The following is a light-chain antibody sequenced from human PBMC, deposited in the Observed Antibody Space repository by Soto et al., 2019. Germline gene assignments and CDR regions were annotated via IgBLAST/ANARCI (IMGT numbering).Light chain of an antibody. CDR2: GVN. Sequence: QSVLTQPASVSGSPGQSITISCTGTSSDIGVYNYVSWYQLHPGKAPKLMIYGVNIRTSGVSNRFSGSKSGNTASLTISGLQDEDEADYYLSSNNTIGTCQVFGHGTKVTV. CDR3: SSNNTIGTCQV. V-gene: IGLV2-14*01. J-gene: IGLJ1*01. CDR1: SSDIGVYNY.